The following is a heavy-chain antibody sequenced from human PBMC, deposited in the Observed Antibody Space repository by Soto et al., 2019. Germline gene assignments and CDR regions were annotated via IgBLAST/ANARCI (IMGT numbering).Heavy chain of an antibody. D-gene: IGHD3-10*01. V-gene: IGHV4-31*03. J-gene: IGHJ4*02. CDR3: ARQITMARGIDF. CDR1: GGSISSGGYY. Sequence: QVQLLESGPGLVKASETLSLTCSISGGSISSGGYYWSWVRQRPGKGLEWIGYVYFNENTYYTPSIKSRVTIFVGTSKSKVSLRLSSVTAADAAVYYCARQITMARGIDFWGPGISVSVSS. CDR2: VYFNENT.